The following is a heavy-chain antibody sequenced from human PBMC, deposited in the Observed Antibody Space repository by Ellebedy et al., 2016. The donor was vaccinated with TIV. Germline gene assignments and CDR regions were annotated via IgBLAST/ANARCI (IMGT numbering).Heavy chain of an antibody. CDR2: IGTAGDT. Sequence: GESLKISXAASGFTFSSYDMHWVRQATGKGLEWVSAIGTAGDTYYPGSVKGRFTISRENAKNSLYLQMNSLRAGDTAVYYCAREVGSGQFDPWGQGTLVTVSS. V-gene: IGHV3-13*04. J-gene: IGHJ5*02. CDR1: GFTFSSYD. D-gene: IGHD6-19*01. CDR3: AREVGSGQFDP.